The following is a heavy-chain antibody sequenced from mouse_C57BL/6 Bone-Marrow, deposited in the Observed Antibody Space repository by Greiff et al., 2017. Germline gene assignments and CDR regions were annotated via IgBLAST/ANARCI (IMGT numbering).Heavy chain of an antibody. CDR3: ARLPMWFDC. J-gene: IGHJ2*01. V-gene: IGHV1-52*01. D-gene: IGHD5-1*01. CDR2: IDPSDSET. CDR1: GYTFTSYW. Sequence: QVQLQQSGAELVRPGSSVKLSCKASGYTFTSYWMHWVKQRPIQGLEWIGNIDPSDSETHYNQKFKDKATLTVDKSSSTAYMQLSRLTSEDSAVYYCARLPMWFDCWGQGTTLTVSS.